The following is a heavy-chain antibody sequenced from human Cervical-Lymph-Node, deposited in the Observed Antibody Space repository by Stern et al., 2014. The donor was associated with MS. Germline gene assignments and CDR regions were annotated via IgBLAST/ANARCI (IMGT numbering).Heavy chain of an antibody. CDR2: IYYSGST. J-gene: IGHJ5*02. CDR1: GGSISSGGYY. Sequence: QVQLQESGPGLVKPSQTLSLTCTVSGGSISSGGYYWSWIRQHPGKGLEWIGYIYYSGSTYYNPSLKSRVTISVDTSKNQFSLKLSSVTAADTAVYYCARARGDCGGDCYPPEIWFDPWGQGTLVTVSS. CDR3: ARARGDCGGDCYPPEIWFDP. D-gene: IGHD2-21*02. V-gene: IGHV4-31*03.